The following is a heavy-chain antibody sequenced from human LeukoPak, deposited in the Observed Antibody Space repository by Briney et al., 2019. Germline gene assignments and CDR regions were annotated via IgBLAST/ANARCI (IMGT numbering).Heavy chain of an antibody. J-gene: IGHJ6*03. D-gene: IGHD2-15*01. CDR2: IIPILGIA. CDR1: GGTFSSYA. Sequence: VASVKVSCKASGGTFSSYAISWVRQAPGQGLEWMGRIIPILGIANYAQKFQGRVTITADKSTSTAYMELSSLRSEDTAVYYCARGKAYCSGGSCYNGYYYYYMDVWGKGTTVTVSS. CDR3: ARGKAYCSGGSCYNGYYYYYMDV. V-gene: IGHV1-69*04.